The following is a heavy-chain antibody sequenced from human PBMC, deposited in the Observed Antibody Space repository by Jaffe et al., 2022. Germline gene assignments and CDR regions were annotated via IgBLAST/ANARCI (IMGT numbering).Heavy chain of an antibody. V-gene: IGHV3-48*01. D-gene: IGHD4-17*01. CDR2: ISSSSSTI. Sequence: EVQLVESGGGLVQPGGSLRLSCAASGFTFSSYSMNWVRQAPGKGLEWVSYISSSSSTIYYADSVKGRFTISRDNAKNSLYLQMNSLRAEDTAVYYCARDHYGEGHDWYFDLWGRGTLVTVSS. J-gene: IGHJ2*01. CDR1: GFTFSSYS. CDR3: ARDHYGEGHDWYFDL.